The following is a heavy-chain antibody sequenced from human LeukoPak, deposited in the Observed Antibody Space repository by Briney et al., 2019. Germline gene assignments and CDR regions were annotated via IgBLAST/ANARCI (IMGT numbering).Heavy chain of an antibody. D-gene: IGHD6-25*01. V-gene: IGHV4-38-2*02. Sequence: SETLSLTCTVSGYSISSGHYWGWIRQPPGKGLEWIGSIYHSGSTNYNPSLKSRVTISVDTSKSQFSLKLSSVTAADTAVFYCARGGGNYYMDVWDKGTTVTVSS. CDR3: ARGGGNYYMDV. CDR2: IYHSGST. J-gene: IGHJ6*03. CDR1: GYSISSGHY.